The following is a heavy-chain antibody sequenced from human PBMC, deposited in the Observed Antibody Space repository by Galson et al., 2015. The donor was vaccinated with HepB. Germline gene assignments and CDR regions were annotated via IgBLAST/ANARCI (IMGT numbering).Heavy chain of an antibody. CDR1: GFSFTSHS. CDR2: VSSGSTGR. J-gene: IGHJ6*02. CDR3: AGNPSSYDYYSMDV. V-gene: IGHV3-48*01. Sequence: SLRLSCAASGFSFTSHSMNWVRQAPGKGLEWVSYVSSGSTGRYYADSVRGRFTISRDNAKNSLYLHMKGLRAEDTAVYYCAGNPSSYDYYSMDVWGQGTTVTVSS.